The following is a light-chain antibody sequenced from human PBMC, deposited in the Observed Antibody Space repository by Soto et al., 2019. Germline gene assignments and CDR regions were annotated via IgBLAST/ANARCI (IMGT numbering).Light chain of an antibody. CDR3: LLYHGGGDV. V-gene: IGLV7-43*01. J-gene: IGLJ1*01. CDR2: STS. CDR1: TGAVTSTYY. Sequence: QAVVTQEPSLTVSPGGTVTLTCASNTGAVTSTYYPNWFQQKPGQAPRALIYSTSNKYSWTPARFSGSLLGGKAALTLSGVQPEDEAEYYCLLYHGGGDVFGTGTKLTVL.